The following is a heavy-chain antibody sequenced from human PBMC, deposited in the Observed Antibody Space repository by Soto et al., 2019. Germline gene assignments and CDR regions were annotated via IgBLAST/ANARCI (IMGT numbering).Heavy chain of an antibody. J-gene: IGHJ4*02. D-gene: IGHD6-19*01. CDR1: GFTFSSYS. CDR3: ARDVFSSGWSYYFDY. CDR2: ISSSSSTI. V-gene: IGHV3-48*01. Sequence: EVQLMESGGGLVQPGGSLRLSCAASGFTFSSYSMNWVRQAPGKGLEWVSYISSSSSTIYYADSVKGRFTTSRDNAKNSLYLQMNRLRAEDTAVYYCARDVFSSGWSYYFDYWGQGTLVTVSS.